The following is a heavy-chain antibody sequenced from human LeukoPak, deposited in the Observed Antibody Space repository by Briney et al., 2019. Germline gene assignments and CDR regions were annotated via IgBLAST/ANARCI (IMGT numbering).Heavy chain of an antibody. J-gene: IGHJ3*02. CDR1: GYTFTSYD. Sequence: GASVKVSCKASGYTFTSYDTNWVRQATGQGLEWMGWMNPNSGNTGYAQKFQGRVTMTRNTSISTAYMERSSLRSEDTAVYYCARGQIRKGIDIWGQGTMVTVSS. V-gene: IGHV1-8*01. CDR3: ARGQIRKGIDI. CDR2: MNPNSGNT.